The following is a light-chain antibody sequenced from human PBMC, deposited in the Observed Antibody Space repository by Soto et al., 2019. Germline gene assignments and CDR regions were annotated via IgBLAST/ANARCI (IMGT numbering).Light chain of an antibody. J-gene: IGKJ4*01. V-gene: IGKV1-33*01. CDR2: DAY. CDR1: QSISSW. Sequence: DIQMTQSPSTLSASVGDRVTITCRASQSISSWLAWYQQKPGKAPKLLIYDAYNLEKGVPSRFSGSGSETDFTFTISRLQPEDIATYYCQQYDNPNLTVTFGGGTKVDIK. CDR3: QQYDNPNLTVT.